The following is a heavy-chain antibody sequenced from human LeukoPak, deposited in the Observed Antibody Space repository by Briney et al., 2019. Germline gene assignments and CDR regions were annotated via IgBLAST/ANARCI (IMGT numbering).Heavy chain of an antibody. Sequence: SETLSLTCAVYGGSFSGYYWSWIRQPPGKGLEWIGEINHSGSTNYNPSLKSRVTISVDTSKNQFSLKLSSVTAADTAVYYCARVQGTMIRGVIHPYYYYYAMDVWGQGTTVTVSS. CDR1: GGSFSGYY. D-gene: IGHD3-10*01. CDR2: INHSGST. J-gene: IGHJ6*02. CDR3: ARVQGTMIRGVIHPYYYYYAMDV. V-gene: IGHV4-34*01.